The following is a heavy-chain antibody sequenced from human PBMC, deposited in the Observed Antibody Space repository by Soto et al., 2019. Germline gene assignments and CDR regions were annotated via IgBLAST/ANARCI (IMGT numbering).Heavy chain of an antibody. CDR1: GGFVSSGNYY. Sequence: QEQLQQWGAGLLKPSETLSLTCAVYGGFVSSGNYYWSWIRQPPGKGLEWIGEMSHSGATHFNPFLKSRVTISVDTSKNQFSLKMSSVTAADTALYYCARVERGTATTVVDAFDIWGPGTMVTVSS. V-gene: IGHV4-34*01. CDR3: ARVERGTATTVVDAFDI. CDR2: MSHSGAT. J-gene: IGHJ3*02. D-gene: IGHD1-1*01.